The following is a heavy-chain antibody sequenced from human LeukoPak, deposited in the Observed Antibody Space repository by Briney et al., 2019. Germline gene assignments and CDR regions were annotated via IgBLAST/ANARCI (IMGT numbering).Heavy chain of an antibody. Sequence: GGSLRLSCAASGFTFSNHAMNWVAQAPGKGLEWVSIISGSGTVTYYADSVKGRFTISRDNSKNTLYLQMNSLRAEDTAVYYCAKTSVGEGRIIASGYFDNWGQGTLVTVSS. D-gene: IGHD2-15*01. CDR3: AKTSVGEGRIIASGYFDN. CDR1: GFTFSNHA. J-gene: IGHJ4*02. CDR2: ISGSGTVT. V-gene: IGHV3-23*01.